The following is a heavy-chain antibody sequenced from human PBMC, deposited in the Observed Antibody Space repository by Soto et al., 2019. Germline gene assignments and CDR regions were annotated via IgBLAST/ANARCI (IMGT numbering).Heavy chain of an antibody. D-gene: IGHD4-4*01. CDR3: ASFGNLQDFDN. V-gene: IGHV4-59*01. CDR2: IYYSGST. J-gene: IGHJ4*02. Sequence: SETLSLTCTVSGGSIRSYYWSWIRQPPGKGLEWIGYIYYSGSTNYNPSLKSRVTISVDTSKNQFSLKLRSVTAADTAVYYCASFGNLQDFDNWGQETLVTVS. CDR1: GGSIRSYY.